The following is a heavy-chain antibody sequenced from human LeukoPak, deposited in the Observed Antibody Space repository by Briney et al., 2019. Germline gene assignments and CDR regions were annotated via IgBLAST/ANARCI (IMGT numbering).Heavy chain of an antibody. CDR2: IYSGGST. V-gene: IGHV3-66*02. CDR1: GFTVSNNY. J-gene: IGHJ5*02. Sequence: GGSLRLSCAASGFTVSNNYMSWVRQAPGKGLEWVPVIYSGGSTYYADSVKGRFTISRDNSKNTLYLQMNSLRAEDTAVYYCARDRGGSSSRWFDPWGQGTLVTVSS. D-gene: IGHD6-6*01. CDR3: ARDRGGSSSRWFDP.